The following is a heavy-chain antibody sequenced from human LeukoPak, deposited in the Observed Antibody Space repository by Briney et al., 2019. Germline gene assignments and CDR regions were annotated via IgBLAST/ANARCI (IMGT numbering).Heavy chain of an antibody. J-gene: IGHJ4*02. D-gene: IGHD6-19*01. CDR2: TYQRSKWYN. CDR3: ARSPSPYNSGWYFDY. Sequence: SQTLSHTCAISGDSVSIDSSAWNWIRQSPWRGLEWLGRTYQRSKWYNDYAVSVKSRITINPDISKNQFSLQLNSVTPEDTAVYYCARSPSPYNSGWYFDYWGQGTLVTVSS. CDR1: GDSVSIDSSA. V-gene: IGHV6-1*01.